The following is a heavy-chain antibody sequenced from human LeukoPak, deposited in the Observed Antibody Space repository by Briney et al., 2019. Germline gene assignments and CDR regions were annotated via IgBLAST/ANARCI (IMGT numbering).Heavy chain of an antibody. J-gene: IGHJ6*04. CDR1: EFTFSNAW. CDR2: IKSKSEDGTT. CDR3: TRGGGGMDV. V-gene: IGHV3-15*01. Sequence: GGSLRLSCAASEFTFSNAWMSWVRQAPGKGLEWVGRIKSKSEDGTTDYAAPVKGRFTISRDDSKNTLYLQMNSPKTEDTAVYYCTRGGGGMDVWGKGATVTVSS.